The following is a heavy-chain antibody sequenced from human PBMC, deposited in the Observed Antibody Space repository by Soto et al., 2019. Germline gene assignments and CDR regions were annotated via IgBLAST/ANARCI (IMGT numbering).Heavy chain of an antibody. CDR2: INPNGGVT. Sequence: QVQLVQSGAEVKKPGASVTVSCRSSGDTFNDYYIHWVRQAPGQGLKWMGWINPNGGVTKYAQKFQGWVTMTRDTSIRTVYMQLSRLRSDDTAVYYCARESGGATATLDYYYFYMDVWGTGTTVNVSS. J-gene: IGHJ6*03. V-gene: IGHV1-2*04. CDR1: GDTFNDYY. D-gene: IGHD5-12*01. CDR3: ARESGGATATLDYYYFYMDV.